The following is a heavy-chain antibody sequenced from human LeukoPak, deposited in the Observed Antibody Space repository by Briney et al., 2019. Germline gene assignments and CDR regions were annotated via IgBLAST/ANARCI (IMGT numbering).Heavy chain of an antibody. CDR1: GFTFSSYA. CDR2: ISYDGSNK. V-gene: IGHV3-30*04. CDR3: ASVDY. Sequence: GGSLRLSCAASGFTFSSYAMHWVRQAPGKGLEWVAVISYDGSNKYYADSVKGRFTISRDNSKNTLYLQMNSLRAEDTAVYYCASVDYWGQGTLVTVSS. J-gene: IGHJ4*02.